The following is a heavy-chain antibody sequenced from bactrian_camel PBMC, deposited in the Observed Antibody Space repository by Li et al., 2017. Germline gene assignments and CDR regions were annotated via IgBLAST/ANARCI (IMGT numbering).Heavy chain of an antibody. CDR1: GFTFSSVW. D-gene: IGHD2*01. J-gene: IGHJ7*01. Sequence: QLVESGGGLVQPGGSLRLSCAASGFTFSSVWMNWVRQAPGKGLEWVAEIRSDGTEATYTDSVKGRFAISRDGAQDTVSLQMASLKSEDTALYYCAISRSWACSGGICAYYGLDYWGKGTQVTVS. CDR2: IRSDGTEA. V-gene: IGHV3S6*01.